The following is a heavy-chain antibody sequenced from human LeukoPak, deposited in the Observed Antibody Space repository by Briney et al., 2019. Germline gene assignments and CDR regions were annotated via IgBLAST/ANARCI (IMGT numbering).Heavy chain of an antibody. CDR1: GGSISSYY. CDR2: IYYSGST. V-gene: IGHV4-59*12. J-gene: IGHJ4*02. Sequence: SETLSLTCTVSGGSISSYYWSWIRQPPGKGLEWIGYIYYSGSTDYNPSLKSRVTISVDTSKNQFSLKLSSVTAADTAVYYCARGRTLDYWGQGTLVTVSS. CDR3: ARGRTLDY.